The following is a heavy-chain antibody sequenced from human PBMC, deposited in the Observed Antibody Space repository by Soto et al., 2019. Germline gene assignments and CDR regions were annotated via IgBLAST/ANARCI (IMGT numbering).Heavy chain of an antibody. CDR1: GFSFTGYY. CDR3: AKDLTPQLAYWSDP. D-gene: IGHD6-6*01. Sequence: VSVKVSCKASGFSFTGYYIHWLRQAPGQGLEWMGWINAHSGGTEYAQKFQGRVTLTRDTSIATAYLTLTSLTSDDTALYYCAKDLTPQLAYWSDPWGQGTQDTVSS. V-gene: IGHV1-2*02. CDR2: INAHSGGT. J-gene: IGHJ5*02.